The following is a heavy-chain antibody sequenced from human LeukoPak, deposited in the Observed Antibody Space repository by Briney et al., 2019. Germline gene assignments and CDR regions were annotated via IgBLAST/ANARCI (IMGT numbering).Heavy chain of an antibody. CDR3: ARSAYYYDSSFDY. CDR1: GYSISSGYY. Sequence: PSETLSLTCGVSGYSISSGYYWGWIRQPPGKGLEWIGTMYYSGSTYYNPSLKSRVTMSVDTSKNQFSLKLSSVTVADTAVYYCARSAYYYDSSFDYWGQGTLVTVSS. D-gene: IGHD3-22*01. J-gene: IGHJ4*02. CDR2: MYYSGST. V-gene: IGHV4-38-2*01.